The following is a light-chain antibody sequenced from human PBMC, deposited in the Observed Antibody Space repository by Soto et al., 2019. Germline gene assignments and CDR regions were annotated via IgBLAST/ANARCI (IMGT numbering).Light chain of an antibody. Sequence: EIVMTQSPATLSVSPGERATLSCRASQSISNLLAWYQQKPGQAPRLLMYGASTRATGFPDRFSGRGSGTEFTLTISSLHSEDFAVYYCQQYYDWPITFGQGTRLENK. CDR2: GAS. CDR1: QSISNL. V-gene: IGKV3-15*01. CDR3: QQYYDWPIT. J-gene: IGKJ5*01.